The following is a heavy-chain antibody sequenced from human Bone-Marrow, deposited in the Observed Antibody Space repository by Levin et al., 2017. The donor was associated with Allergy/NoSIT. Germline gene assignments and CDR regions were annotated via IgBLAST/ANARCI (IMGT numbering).Heavy chain of an antibody. D-gene: IGHD3-22*01. CDR1: GFTFSSYS. Sequence: GGSLRLSCVASGFTFSSYSMMWVRQAPGKGLEWVSFISGSGGSTNYADFVKGRVTISRDNSKNTLYLQMNSLRVDDTAVYYCAKRDYYETSGYNDHWGQGTLVTVSS. J-gene: IGHJ4*02. V-gene: IGHV3-23*01. CDR2: ISGSGGST. CDR3: AKRDYYETSGYNDH.